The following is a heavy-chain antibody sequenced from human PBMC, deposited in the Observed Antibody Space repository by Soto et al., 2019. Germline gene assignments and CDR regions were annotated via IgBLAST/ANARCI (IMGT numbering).Heavy chain of an antibody. CDR2: INQRGDT. J-gene: IGHJ5*01. D-gene: IGHD2-15*01. CDR3: ARLPYCSGHGCQTDGSQWCDS. Sequence: WTWIRQSPNKWLEWIGEINQRGDTHYNPSLKSRLTISIDTAKKQLSLKLRSETAADTAVYYCARLPYCSGHGCQTDGSQWCDSWGQGTQVTVSS. V-gene: IGHV4-34*01.